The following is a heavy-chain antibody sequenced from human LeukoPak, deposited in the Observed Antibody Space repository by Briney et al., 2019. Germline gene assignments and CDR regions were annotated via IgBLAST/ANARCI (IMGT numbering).Heavy chain of an antibody. CDR3: ARYDFWTGSSSVGAMDV. V-gene: IGHV4-59*01. Sequence: ETLSLTCIVSGGSISNYYWTWIRQPPGKGLEGIGNINYSGSTDYNPSLKSRVTISVDTSKNQFSLKLSSVTAADTAVYFCARYDFWTGSSSVGAMDVWGQGTTVTVSS. CDR2: INYSGST. CDR1: GGSISNYY. D-gene: IGHD3-3*01. J-gene: IGHJ6*02.